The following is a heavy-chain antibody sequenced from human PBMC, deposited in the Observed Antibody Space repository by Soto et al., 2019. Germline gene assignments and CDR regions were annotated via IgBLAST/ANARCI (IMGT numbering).Heavy chain of an antibody. V-gene: IGHV3-23*01. CDR3: ARVVAVAGTGNWFDP. CDR1: GFTFSSYA. J-gene: IGHJ5*02. Sequence: EVQLLESGGGLVQPGGSLRLSCAASGFTFSSYAMSWVRQAPGKGLEWVSAISGSTIYYADSVKGRFTISRDNAKNSLYLQMNSLRAEDTAVYYCARVVAVAGTGNWFDPWGQGTLVTVSS. CDR2: ISGSTI. D-gene: IGHD6-19*01.